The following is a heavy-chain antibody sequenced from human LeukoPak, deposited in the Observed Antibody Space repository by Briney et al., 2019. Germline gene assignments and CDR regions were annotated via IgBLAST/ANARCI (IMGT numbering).Heavy chain of an antibody. CDR3: ARVGYDILTGYSTPYYYYGMDV. J-gene: IGHJ6*02. Sequence: PGGSLRLPCAASGFTFSSYAMHWVRQAPGKGLEWVAVISYDGSNKYYADSVKGRFTISRDNSKNTLYLQMNSLRAEDTAVYYCARVGYDILTGYSTPYYYYGMDVWGQGTTVTVSS. D-gene: IGHD3-9*01. CDR2: ISYDGSNK. CDR1: GFTFSSYA. V-gene: IGHV3-30-3*01.